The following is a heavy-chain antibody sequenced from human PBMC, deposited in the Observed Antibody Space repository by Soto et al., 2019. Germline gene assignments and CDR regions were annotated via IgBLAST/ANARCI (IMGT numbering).Heavy chain of an antibody. V-gene: IGHV4-34*01. Sequence: SETLSLTCAVYGGSFSGYYWSWIRQPPGKGLEWIGEINHSGSTNYNPSLKSRVTISVDTSKNQFSLKLSSVTAADTAVYYCARLSLRRYYYYMDVWGKGTTVTVSS. CDR2: INHSGST. CDR3: ARLSLRRYYYYMDV. J-gene: IGHJ6*03. D-gene: IGHD2-2*01. CDR1: GGSFSGYY.